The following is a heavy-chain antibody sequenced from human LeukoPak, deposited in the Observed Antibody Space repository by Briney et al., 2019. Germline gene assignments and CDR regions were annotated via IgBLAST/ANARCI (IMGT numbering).Heavy chain of an antibody. J-gene: IGHJ5*02. Sequence: SETLSLTCTVSGGSISSYYWSWLRQPPGKGLEWIGYIYYSGSTNYNPSLKSRVTISVDTSKNQFSLKLSSVTAADTAVYYCAKYVSTGWFDPWGQGTLVTVSS. D-gene: IGHD5/OR15-5a*01. CDR1: GGSISSYY. CDR3: AKYVSTGWFDP. CDR2: IYYSGST. V-gene: IGHV4-59*08.